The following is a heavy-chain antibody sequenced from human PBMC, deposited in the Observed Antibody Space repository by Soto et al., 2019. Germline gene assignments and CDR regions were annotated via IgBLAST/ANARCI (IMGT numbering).Heavy chain of an antibody. J-gene: IGHJ5*02. D-gene: IGHD6-13*01. CDR3: ARRVTIAAAGTNWLDP. Sequence: SETLSLTCAVYGGSFSGYYWSWIRQPPGKGLEWIGEINHSGSTNYNPSLKSRVTISVDTSKNQFSLKLSSVTAADTAVYYCARRVTIAAAGTNWLDPWGQGTLVTVSS. CDR1: GGSFSGYY. V-gene: IGHV4-34*01. CDR2: INHSGST.